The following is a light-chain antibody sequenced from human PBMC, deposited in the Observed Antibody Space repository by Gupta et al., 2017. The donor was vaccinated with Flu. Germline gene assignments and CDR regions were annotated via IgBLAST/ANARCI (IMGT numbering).Light chain of an antibody. CDR2: VNS. V-gene: IGLV1-40*01. J-gene: IGLJ1*01. CDR1: GSNIGASSD. Sequence: VTISCTGIGSNIGASSDVHWYQQLPGTAPKLFIYVNSNRPSGVPARFSGSKSGTSASLTITGLQAEDEADYYCQSYETSLTGFVFGSGTKLTVL. CDR3: QSYETSLTGFV.